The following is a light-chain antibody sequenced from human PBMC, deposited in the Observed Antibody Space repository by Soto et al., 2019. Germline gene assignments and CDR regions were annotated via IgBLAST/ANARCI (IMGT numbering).Light chain of an antibody. CDR2: GAS. CDR3: QQYTGPPTT. Sequence: VLTQSPGTLSFSSGGRATLSCRARQRVSSNYLAWYQQKPGQAPRLLIYGASTRATGIPYRFSGSGSGTDFTLTITRLEPEDSAVYFCQQYTGPPTTFGQGTRLEIK. CDR1: QRVSSNY. J-gene: IGKJ5*01. V-gene: IGKV3-20*01.